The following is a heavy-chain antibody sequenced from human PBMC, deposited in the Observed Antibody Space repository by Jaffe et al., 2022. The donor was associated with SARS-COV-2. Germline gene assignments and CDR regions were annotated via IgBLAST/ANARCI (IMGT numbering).Heavy chain of an antibody. Sequence: EVQLLESGGGLVQPGGSLRLSCAASGFTFSSYAMSWVRQTPGKGLEWVSTISATGGSTYYADSVKGRFTLSRDNSKNTLFLQMSSLRAEDTAVYYCAKGGFFGCFDPWGQGTLVTVSS. CDR1: GFTFSSYA. CDR2: ISATGGST. J-gene: IGHJ5*02. CDR3: AKGGFFGCFDP. V-gene: IGHV3-23*01. D-gene: IGHD3-3*01.